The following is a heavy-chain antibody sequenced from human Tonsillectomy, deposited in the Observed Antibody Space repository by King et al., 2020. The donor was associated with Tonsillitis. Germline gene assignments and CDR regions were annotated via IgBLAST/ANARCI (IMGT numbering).Heavy chain of an antibody. V-gene: IGHV1-18*01. Sequence: QLVQSGAEVKKPGASVKVSCKASGYTFSSYGITWVRQAPGQGLEWMGWFNAYNGNTNYAQMIQGRVTMTTDTSTSTAYMELRSLRSDDTAVYYCAREGNFGSSLDVWGKGTTVTVSS. D-gene: IGHD6-13*01. CDR2: FNAYNGNT. CDR3: AREGNFGSSLDV. J-gene: IGHJ6*04. CDR1: GYTFSSYG.